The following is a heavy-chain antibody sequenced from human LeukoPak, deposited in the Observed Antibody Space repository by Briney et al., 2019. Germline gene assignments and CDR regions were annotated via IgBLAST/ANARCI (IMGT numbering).Heavy chain of an antibody. CDR2: ISSSSSYI. Sequence: PGGSLRLSCTASGFAFSVYAMSWLRQPPGKGLEWVSSISSSSSYIYYADSVKGRFTISRDNAKNSLYLQMNSLRAEDTAVYYCARDPDGDFYYYYYGMDVWGQGTTVTVSS. CDR1: GFAFSVYA. CDR3: ARDPDGDFYYYYYGMDV. D-gene: IGHD4-17*01. V-gene: IGHV3-21*01. J-gene: IGHJ6*02.